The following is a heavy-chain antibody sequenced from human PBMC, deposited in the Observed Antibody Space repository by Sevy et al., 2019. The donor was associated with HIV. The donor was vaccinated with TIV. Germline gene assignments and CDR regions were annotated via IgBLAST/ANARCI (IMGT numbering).Heavy chain of an antibody. V-gene: IGHV3-7*03. Sequence: GGSLRLSCAASGFTFSSYWMSWVRQAPGKGLEWVANIKQDGSEKYYVDSVKGRFTISRDNAKNSLYLQMNSLRAEDTALYYCARRYCSGGSCYSDYSGRFDYWGQGTLVTVSS. J-gene: IGHJ4*02. D-gene: IGHD2-15*01. CDR2: IKQDGSEK. CDR1: GFTFSSYW. CDR3: ARRYCSGGSCYSDYSGRFDY.